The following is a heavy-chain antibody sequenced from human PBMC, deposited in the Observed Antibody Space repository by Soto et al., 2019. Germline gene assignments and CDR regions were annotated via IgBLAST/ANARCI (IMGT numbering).Heavy chain of an antibody. CDR2: ISPYYGNT. D-gene: IGHD3-3*01. V-gene: IGHV1-18*04. CDR3: ATSYDSGFDP. J-gene: IGHJ5*02. CDR1: GYSFTTYD. Sequence: ASVKVSCKASGYSFTTYDISWLRQAPGQGLEWMGRISPYYGNTNYAQNFQDRVTMTADTSSSTAYMELRGLRSDDTAIYYCATSYDSGFDPWGQGTLVTVSS.